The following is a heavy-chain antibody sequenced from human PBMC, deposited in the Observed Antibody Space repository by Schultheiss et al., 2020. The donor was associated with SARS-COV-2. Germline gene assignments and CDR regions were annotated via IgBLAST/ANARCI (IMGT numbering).Heavy chain of an antibody. Sequence: GGSLRLSCAASGFTFSSYGMHWVRQAPGMGLEWVGMISYDGNRKDYADSVKGRFTISRDDANKKLYLQIHSLAAEDTAVYYCAKDSGISNLWGRGTLVTVSS. V-gene: IGHV3-30*19. CDR2: ISYDGNRK. D-gene: IGHD3-10*01. J-gene: IGHJ2*01. CDR1: GFTFSSYG. CDR3: AKDSGISNL.